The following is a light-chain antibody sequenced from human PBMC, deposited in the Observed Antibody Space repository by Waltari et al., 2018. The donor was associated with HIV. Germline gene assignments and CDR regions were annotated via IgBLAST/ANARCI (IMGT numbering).Light chain of an antibody. V-gene: IGKV1-39*01. CDR2: AAS. Sequence: DIQMTQSPSSLSASVGDRVTLTCRASQSISTYLYWYQQKPGKAPKLLIYAASSLQSGVPSRFSGSGSWTDFTLTISSLQPEDFATYYCQQSHSAPWTFGQGTKVEIK. CDR3: QQSHSAPWT. J-gene: IGKJ1*01. CDR1: QSISTY.